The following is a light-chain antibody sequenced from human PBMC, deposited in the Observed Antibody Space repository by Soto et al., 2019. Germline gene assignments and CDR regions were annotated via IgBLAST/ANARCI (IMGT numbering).Light chain of an antibody. CDR2: EVS. CDR1: SSDVGGYNY. Sequence: QSALTQPASVSGSPGQSITISCTGTSSDVGGYNYVSWYQQHPGKVPKLMIYEVSNRPSGVSNRFSGSKSGNTASLTISGLQAEDEADYYCSSYPSSTTYVFGTGTKLTVL. V-gene: IGLV2-14*01. J-gene: IGLJ1*01. CDR3: SSYPSSTTYV.